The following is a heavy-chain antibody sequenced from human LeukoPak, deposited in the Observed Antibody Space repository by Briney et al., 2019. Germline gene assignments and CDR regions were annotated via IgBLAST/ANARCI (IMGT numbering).Heavy chain of an antibody. CDR2: IYHSGST. V-gene: IGHV4-4*02. J-gene: IGHJ4*02. Sequence: PSGTLSLTCVVSGGSISSSNSWSWVRQPPGKGLEWIGEIYHSGSTSYNPSLKSRVTMSVDKSKNQFSLNLSSVTAADTAVYYCARRTSGWYGIDYWGQGTLVTVSS. CDR3: ARRTSGWYGIDY. CDR1: GGSISSSNS. D-gene: IGHD6-19*01.